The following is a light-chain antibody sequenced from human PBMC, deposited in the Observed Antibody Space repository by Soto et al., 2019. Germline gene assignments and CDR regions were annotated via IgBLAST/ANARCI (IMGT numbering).Light chain of an antibody. J-gene: IGKJ2*01. CDR1: QSVSSSY. V-gene: IGKV3-20*01. CDR2: GAS. Sequence: EIVLTQSPGTLSLSPGERATLSCRASQSVSSSYLAWYQQKPGQAPRLLIYGASSRATGIPDRFSGSGSGTDFTLTISRLEPEEFAVYYCQQYGSSPLYTFGQGTELAIK. CDR3: QQYGSSPLYT.